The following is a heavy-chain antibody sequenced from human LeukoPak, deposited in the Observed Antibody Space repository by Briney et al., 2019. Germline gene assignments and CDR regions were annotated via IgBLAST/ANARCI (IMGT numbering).Heavy chain of an antibody. CDR3: AREPGSGSYFYFDY. J-gene: IGHJ4*02. CDR2: ISTRNGET. Sequence: ASVKVSCKPSNYTFTDYPITWVRQGPGQGLECVGWISTRNGETHYARRFQGRATMTTDTFASTVYIEVRSLTSDDTALYYCAREPGSGSYFYFDYWGPGTLVTVSS. CDR1: NYTFTDYP. V-gene: IGHV1-18*01. D-gene: IGHD3-10*01.